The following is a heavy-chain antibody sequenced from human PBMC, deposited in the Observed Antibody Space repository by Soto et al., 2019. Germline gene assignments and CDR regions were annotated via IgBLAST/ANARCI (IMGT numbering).Heavy chain of an antibody. Sequence: EVQLSESGGDLRQPGGSLRLSCAASGFTFPNYAMTWVRQTPGKGLEWVSGISASGGLKYYADSVRGRFTVTRDNSKNILHIQMDNLRDEDTALYYCAREVGAPSGWLDPWGQGTQVTVSS. D-gene: IGHD1-26*01. CDR3: AREVGAPSGWLDP. CDR2: ISASGGLK. CDR1: GFTFPNYA. J-gene: IGHJ5*02. V-gene: IGHV3-23*01.